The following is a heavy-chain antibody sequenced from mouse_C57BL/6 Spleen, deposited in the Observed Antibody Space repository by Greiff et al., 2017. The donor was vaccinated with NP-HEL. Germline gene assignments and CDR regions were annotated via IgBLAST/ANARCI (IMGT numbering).Heavy chain of an antibody. CDR2: IYPGTGGT. D-gene: IGHD4-1*01. CDR3: AYWDGFDY. CDR1: GYAFSSSW. V-gene: IGHV1-82*01. J-gene: IGHJ2*01. Sequence: QVQLKESGPELVKPGASVKISCKASGYAFSSSWMNWLKQRLGKGLEWIGRIYPGTGGTNYNEKFKGKATLTADKSSSTAYMQLSSLTSEDSAVYFCAYWDGFDYWGQGTTLTVSS.